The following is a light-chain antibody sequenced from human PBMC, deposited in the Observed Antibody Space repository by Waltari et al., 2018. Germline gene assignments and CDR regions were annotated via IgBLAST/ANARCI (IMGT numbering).Light chain of an antibody. CDR1: QSLSYRYNNRNY. CDR3: QQYYSKPLT. V-gene: IGKV4-1*01. Sequence: DIVMSQSPDSLAVSLGERATIQCRSSQSLSYRYNNRNYLAWYQQRPGQPPKLLIYWASLRESGVPDRFSGSGSGTDFTVTISSLQAEDVAIYYCQQYYSKPLTFGGGTKVEIK. CDR2: WAS. J-gene: IGKJ4*01.